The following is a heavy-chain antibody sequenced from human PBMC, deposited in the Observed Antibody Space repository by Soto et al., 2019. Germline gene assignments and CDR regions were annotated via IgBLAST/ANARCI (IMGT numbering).Heavy chain of an antibody. J-gene: IGHJ3*02. CDR2: IYHSGST. CDR3: ARSEGDIVATINAFDI. V-gene: IGHV4-4*02. Sequence: ASETLSLTCAVSGGSISSSNWWSWVRRPPGKGLEWIGEIYHSGSTNYNPSLKSRVTISVDKSKNQFSLKLSSVTAADTAVYYCARSEGDIVATINAFDIWGQGTMVTVSS. D-gene: IGHD5-12*01. CDR1: GGSISSSNW.